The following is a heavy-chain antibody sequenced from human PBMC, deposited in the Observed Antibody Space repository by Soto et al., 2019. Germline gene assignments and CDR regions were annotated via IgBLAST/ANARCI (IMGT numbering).Heavy chain of an antibody. J-gene: IGHJ6*02. D-gene: IGHD3-16*01. Sequence: QVKLVQSGAEVKKPGASVKVSCKASGYSFTRYRISWVRQAPGQGLEWMGWISGYNANTNYPENLQGRVTMTPDTSTSTADMEVSILISDDTAVYYCARMGDVPYYYYGLDVWGQGTRVIVSS. CDR2: ISGYNANT. V-gene: IGHV1-18*01. CDR1: GYSFTRYR. CDR3: ARMGDVPYYYYGLDV.